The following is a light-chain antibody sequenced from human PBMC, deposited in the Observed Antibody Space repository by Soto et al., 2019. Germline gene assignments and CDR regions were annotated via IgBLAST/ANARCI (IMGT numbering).Light chain of an antibody. V-gene: IGLV2-23*03. CDR3: CSYAGSSTV. Sequence: QPVLTQPSSVSGSPGQSITISRTGTSSDVGSYNLVSWYQQHPGKAPKLMIYEGSKRPSGVSNRFSGSKSGNTASLTISGLQAEDEAAYYCCSYAGSSTVFGTGTKVTVL. CDR1: SSDVGSYNL. CDR2: EGS. J-gene: IGLJ1*01.